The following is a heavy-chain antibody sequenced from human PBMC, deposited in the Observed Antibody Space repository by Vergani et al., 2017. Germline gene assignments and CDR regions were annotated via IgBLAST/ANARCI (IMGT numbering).Heavy chain of an antibody. CDR3: AKEGGGYCCGGTCYPEY. V-gene: IGHV3-30*02. CDR1: RFTFNSYG. D-gene: IGHD2-15*01. J-gene: IGHJ4*02. Sequence: QVQLVESGGGVVQPGGSLRLSCAASRFTFNSYGMHWVRQAPGKGVEWVASIRSDESRRYYGDSMEGPFTISRDNSKNTLYLQMKSLRPEDTAVYYCAKEGGGYCCGGTCYPEYWGQGTLVIVSS. CDR2: IRSDESRR.